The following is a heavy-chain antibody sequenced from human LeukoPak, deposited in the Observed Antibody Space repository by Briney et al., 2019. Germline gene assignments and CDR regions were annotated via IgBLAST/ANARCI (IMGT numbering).Heavy chain of an antibody. J-gene: IGHJ4*02. CDR3: ARDTAAAGNFDY. Sequence: PSETLSLTCDVSGYSVSSGYYWVWIRQPPGKGLEWIGNLYPSGITYYNPSLKSRVTISVDTAKNQFSLNLSSVTAADTAVYYCARDTAAAGNFDYWGQGTPVTVSS. CDR1: GYSVSSGYY. D-gene: IGHD6-13*01. V-gene: IGHV4-38-2*02. CDR2: LYPSGIT.